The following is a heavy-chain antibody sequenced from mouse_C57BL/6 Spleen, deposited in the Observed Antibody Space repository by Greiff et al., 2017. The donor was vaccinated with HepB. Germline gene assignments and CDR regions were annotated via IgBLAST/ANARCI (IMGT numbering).Heavy chain of an antibody. CDR2: IDPENGDT. CDR1: GFNIKDDY. D-gene: IGHD2-4*01. J-gene: IGHJ3*01. V-gene: IGHV14-4*01. CDR3: TTKGDYDGTWFAY. Sequence: EVQLQQSGAELVRPGASVKLSCTASGFNIKDDYMHWVKQRPEQGLEWIGWIDPENGDTEYASKFQGKATITADTSTNTAYLQLSSLTSEDTAVYYCTTKGDYDGTWFAYWGQGTLVPVSA.